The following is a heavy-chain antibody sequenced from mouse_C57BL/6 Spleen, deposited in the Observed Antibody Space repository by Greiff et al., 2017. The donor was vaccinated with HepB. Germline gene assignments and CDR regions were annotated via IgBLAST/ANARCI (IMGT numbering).Heavy chain of an antibody. Sequence: EVQLQQSGPELVKPGASVKISCKASGYTFTDYYMNWVKQSHGKSLEWIGDINPNNGGTSYNQKFKGKATLTVDKSSSTAYMALRSLTSEDSAVYYCARSEIYYYGSSYFDYWGQGTTLTVSS. CDR1: GYTFTDYY. D-gene: IGHD1-1*01. CDR3: ARSEIYYYGSSYFDY. J-gene: IGHJ2*01. V-gene: IGHV1-26*01. CDR2: INPNNGGT.